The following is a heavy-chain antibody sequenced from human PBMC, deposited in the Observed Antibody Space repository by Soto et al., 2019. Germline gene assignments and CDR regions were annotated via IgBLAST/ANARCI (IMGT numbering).Heavy chain of an antibody. D-gene: IGHD1-1*01. CDR2: IYHSGST. V-gene: IGHV4-30-2*01. CDR3: ARGGELDLSAFEI. J-gene: IGHJ3*02. Sequence: SEILSLTCAVSGVSISSGGYSWSWIRQPPAKGLEWLGYIYHSGSTYYNPSLKSRVTISVDRSKSQFSLTPSSVTAADTAVYYCARGGELDLSAFEIGCHGPMGT. CDR1: GVSISSGGYS.